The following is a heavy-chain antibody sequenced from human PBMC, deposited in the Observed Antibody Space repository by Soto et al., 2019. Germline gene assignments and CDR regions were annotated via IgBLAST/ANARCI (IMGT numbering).Heavy chain of an antibody. CDR2: IIPILGIA. CDR1: GGTFSSYT. CDR3: ARRRNDYGGNLSGADAFDI. V-gene: IGHV1-69*02. Sequence: QVQLVQSGAEVKKPGSSVKVSCKASGGTFSSYTISWVRQAPGQGLEWMGRIIPILGIANYAQKFQGRVTITADKSTSTAYMELSSLRSEDTAVYYCARRRNDYGGNLSGADAFDIWGQGTMVTVSS. J-gene: IGHJ3*02. D-gene: IGHD4-17*01.